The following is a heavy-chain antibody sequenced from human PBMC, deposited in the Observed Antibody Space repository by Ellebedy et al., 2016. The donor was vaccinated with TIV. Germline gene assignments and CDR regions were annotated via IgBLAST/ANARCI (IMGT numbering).Heavy chain of an antibody. J-gene: IGHJ3*02. CDR2: MRQDGGDK. CDR3: ASDGSYGDYRSPTHAFVM. Sequence: GGSLRLSCAASGFSFSSHWMSWVRQAPGKGLEWVANMRQDGGDKYYVDSVKGRFTVSRDNAKSSLYLQMNSLGADDTAMYYCASDGSYGDYRSPTHAFVMWGQGTMVSVSS. D-gene: IGHD4-17*01. V-gene: IGHV3-7*01. CDR1: GFSFSSHW.